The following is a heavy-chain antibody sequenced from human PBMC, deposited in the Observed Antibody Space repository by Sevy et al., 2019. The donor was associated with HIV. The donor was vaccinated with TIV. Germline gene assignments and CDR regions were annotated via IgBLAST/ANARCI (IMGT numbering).Heavy chain of an antibody. CDR1: GGSISSGDYC. D-gene: IGHD5-18*01. CDR2: IYYSGST. V-gene: IGHV4-30-4*02. Sequence: SDTLSLTCTVSGGSISSGDYCWSWIRQPPGKGLEWIGYIYYSGSTYYNPSLKSRVTISVDTSKNQFSLKLSSVTAADTAVYYCARDITAMAFFDYWGQGTLVTVSS. CDR3: ARDITAMAFFDY. J-gene: IGHJ4*02.